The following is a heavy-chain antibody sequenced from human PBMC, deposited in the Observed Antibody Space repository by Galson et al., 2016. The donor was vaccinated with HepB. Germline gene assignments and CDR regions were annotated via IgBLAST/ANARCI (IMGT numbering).Heavy chain of an antibody. Sequence: TLSLTCTVSGGSINSGDYYWSWVRQPPGQGLEWIGYISHSGGTYYNPSLKSRTTISVDTSKNQFSLRLRSVTAADTAVYFCARTAQTCLLFDNWGQGAQVIVSS. CDR1: GGSINSGDYY. CDR2: ISHSGGT. CDR3: ARTAQTCLLFDN. D-gene: IGHD3-22*01. J-gene: IGHJ4*02. V-gene: IGHV4-31*03.